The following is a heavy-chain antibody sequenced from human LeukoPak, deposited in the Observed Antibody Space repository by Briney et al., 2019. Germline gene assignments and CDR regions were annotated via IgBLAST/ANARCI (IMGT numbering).Heavy chain of an antibody. J-gene: IGHJ4*02. CDR2: IYTSGST. CDR3: ARETYYYDSSGYVD. CDR1: GGSTSSYY. D-gene: IGHD3-22*01. Sequence: SETLSLTCTVSGGSTSSYYWSWIRQPAGKGLEWIGRIYTSGSTNYNPSLKSRVTMSVDTSKNQFSLKLSSATAADTAMYYCARETYYYDSSGYVDWGQGTLVTVSS. V-gene: IGHV4-4*07.